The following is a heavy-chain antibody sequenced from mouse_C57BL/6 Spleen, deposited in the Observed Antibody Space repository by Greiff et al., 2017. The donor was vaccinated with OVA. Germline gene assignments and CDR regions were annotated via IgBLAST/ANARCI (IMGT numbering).Heavy chain of an antibody. Sequence: EVQGVESGGDLVKPGGSLKLSCAASGFTFSSYGMSWVRQTPDKRLEWVANISSGGSYTYYPDSVKGRFTISRDNAKNTLYLQMSSLKSEDTAMYYCARRTTGGDFDDWGQGTTLTVSS. CDR1: GFTFSSYG. V-gene: IGHV5-6*01. D-gene: IGHD1-1*01. CDR3: ARRTTGGDFDD. CDR2: ISSGGSYT. J-gene: IGHJ2*01.